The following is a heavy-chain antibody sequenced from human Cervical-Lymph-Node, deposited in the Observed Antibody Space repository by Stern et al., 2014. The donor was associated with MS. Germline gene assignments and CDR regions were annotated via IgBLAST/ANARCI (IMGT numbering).Heavy chain of an antibody. J-gene: IGHJ5*02. CDR2: MNPDSGDT. D-gene: IGHD3-3*01. CDR1: GYIFTSDD. V-gene: IGHV1-8*01. Sequence: VQLVQSGAEVKKPGASVKVSCKASGYIFTSDDINWVRQATGQGLEWMGWMNPDSGDTGYAQKFHGKFTMTRNTSISTAYMELNSLRFEDTAVYYCTRGWSAWGQGTLVTVSS. CDR3: TRGWSA.